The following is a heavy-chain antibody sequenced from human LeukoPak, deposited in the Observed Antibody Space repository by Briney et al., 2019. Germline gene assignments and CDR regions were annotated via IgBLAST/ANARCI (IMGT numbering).Heavy chain of an antibody. CDR2: INHSGST. J-gene: IGHJ6*02. CDR3: ARMVFISWYYYYYGMDV. CDR1: GGSISSSYYY. V-gene: IGHV4-39*07. D-gene: IGHD2-15*01. Sequence: SETLSLTCTVSGGSISSSYYYWGWIRQPPGKGLEWIGEINHSGSTNYNPSLKSRVTISVDTSKNQFSLKLSSVTAADTAVYYCARMVFISWYYYYYGMDVWGQGTTVTVSS.